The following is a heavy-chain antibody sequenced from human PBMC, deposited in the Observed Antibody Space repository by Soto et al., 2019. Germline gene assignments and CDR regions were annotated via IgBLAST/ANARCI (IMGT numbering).Heavy chain of an antibody. D-gene: IGHD6-19*01. CDR2: IYGGGTT. J-gene: IGHJ4*02. CDR3: VQTTGWPGFDF. Sequence: EVQLVESGGGLIQPGGSLRLSCAASGFTVSSKYMTWVRQAPGKGLEWVSVIYGGGTTYYADSVKGRFTISRDNSKNTLYLQVNSVSAEDAAVYYCVQTTGWPGFDFWGQGTLVTVSS. CDR1: GFTVSSKY. V-gene: IGHV3-53*01.